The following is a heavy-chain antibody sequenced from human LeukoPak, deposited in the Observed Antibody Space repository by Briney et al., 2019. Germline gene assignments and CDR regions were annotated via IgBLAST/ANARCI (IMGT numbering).Heavy chain of an antibody. CDR2: ISFDGSNK. CDR1: GFTFSSYG. D-gene: IGHD3-10*01. J-gene: IGHJ3*02. CDR3: AKDRAEKSPDAFDI. Sequence: GGYLRRYSAASGFTFSSYGMHWVRQAPGEGLEGVAVISFDGSNKYYADSVKGRFTISRDNSKNTLYLQMNSLRAEDTAVYYCAKDRAEKSPDAFDIWGQGTMVTVSS. V-gene: IGHV3-30*18.